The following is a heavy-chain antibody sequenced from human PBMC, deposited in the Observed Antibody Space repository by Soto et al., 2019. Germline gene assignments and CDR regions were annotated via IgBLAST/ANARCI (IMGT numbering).Heavy chain of an antibody. J-gene: IGHJ6*02. V-gene: IGHV3-23*01. CDR2: ISGSGGST. CDR1: GFTFSSYA. D-gene: IGHD3-3*01. CDR3: AKVHEVTIFGVVKDYYGMDV. Sequence: LRLSCAASGFTFSSYAMSWVRQAPGKGLEWVSAISGSGGSTYYADSVKGRFTISRDNSKNTLYLQMNSLRAEDTAVYYCAKVHEVTIFGVVKDYYGMDVWGQGTTVTVSS.